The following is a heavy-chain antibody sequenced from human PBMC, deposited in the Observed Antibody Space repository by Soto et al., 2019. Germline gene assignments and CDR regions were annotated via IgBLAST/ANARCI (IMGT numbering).Heavy chain of an antibody. CDR2: ISSSSSTI. Sequence: EVQLVESGGGLVQPGGSLRLSCAASGFTFSTYSMNWVRQAPGKGLEWVSYISSSSSTIFYTDSVKGRFTVSRDNAKNSLYLQMNSLRAEDTAVYNCARPTYYFDCSGPPAYWGQGTLVTVSS. CDR3: ARPTYYFDCSGPPAY. D-gene: IGHD3-22*01. V-gene: IGHV3-48*01. CDR1: GFTFSTYS. J-gene: IGHJ4*02.